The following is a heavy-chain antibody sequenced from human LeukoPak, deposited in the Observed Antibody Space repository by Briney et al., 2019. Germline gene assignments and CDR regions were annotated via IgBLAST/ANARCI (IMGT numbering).Heavy chain of an antibody. J-gene: IGHJ4*02. CDR3: ARDGYSGSYYDY. Sequence: RGSLRLSCAASGFTFSNYWMSWVRQAPGKGLEWVANIKKDGREKYYVDSVKGRFTISRDNAKNSLYRQINSLRVEDTAVYYCARDGYSGSYYDYWGQGTLVTVSS. D-gene: IGHD1-26*01. CDR2: IKKDGREK. CDR1: GFTFSNYW. V-gene: IGHV3-7*04.